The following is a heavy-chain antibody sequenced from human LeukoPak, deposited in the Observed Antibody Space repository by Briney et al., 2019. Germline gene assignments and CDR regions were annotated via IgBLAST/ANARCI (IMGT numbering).Heavy chain of an antibody. CDR1: GFTFSTYW. D-gene: IGHD6-19*01. V-gene: IGHV3-74*01. CDR3: ARRIGYSSGHSAVYYFDY. Sequence: SGWSLRLSCAASGFTFSTYWMHWVRQAPGKGLVWVSLINSGGDDTRYADSVKGRFTISRDNAKNTLYLQMNSLRAEDTAVYYCARRIGYSSGHSAVYYFDYWGQGTLVTVSS. CDR2: INSGGDDT. J-gene: IGHJ4*02.